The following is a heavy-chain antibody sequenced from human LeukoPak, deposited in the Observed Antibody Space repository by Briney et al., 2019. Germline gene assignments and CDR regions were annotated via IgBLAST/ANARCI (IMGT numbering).Heavy chain of an antibody. CDR3: VTGAMTWLQKEPFDT. CDR2: IRKDGNEK. V-gene: IGHV3-7*01. J-gene: IGHJ5*02. CDR1: GFTFSSYW. D-gene: IGHD2-2*01. Sequence: GGSLRLSCAASGFTFSSYWMSWVRQAPGKGLEWVANIRKDGNEKYYVDSVKGRFTISRDNAENSLYLQMNSLHTDSTAVCYCVTGAMTWLQKEPFDTWGQGALVTVSS.